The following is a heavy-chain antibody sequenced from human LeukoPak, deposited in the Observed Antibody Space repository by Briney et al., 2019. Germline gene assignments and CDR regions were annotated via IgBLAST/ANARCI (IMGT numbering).Heavy chain of an antibody. CDR2: ISSSSSTI. D-gene: IGHD3-9*01. Sequence: GGSLRLSCAASGFTFSSYSMNWVRQAPGKGLEWVSYISSSSSTIYYADSVKGRFTISRDNAKNSLYLQMNSLRAEDTAVYYCERALTYYDILTGYYYFDYWGQGTLVTVSS. CDR3: ERALTYYDILTGYYYFDY. J-gene: IGHJ4*02. CDR1: GFTFSSYS. V-gene: IGHV3-48*01.